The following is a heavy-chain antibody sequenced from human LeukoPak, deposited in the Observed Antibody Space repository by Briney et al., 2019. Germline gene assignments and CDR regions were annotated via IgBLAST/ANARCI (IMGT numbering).Heavy chain of an antibody. D-gene: IGHD6-19*01. Sequence: GASVKVSCKASGYTFTGYYMHWVRQAPGQGLEWMGWINPNSGGTNYAQKFQGRVTMTRDTSISTAYMELSRLRSDDTAVYYCARAPRSSGGSLNGFDPGGQGPLVTVSS. CDR3: ARAPRSSGGSLNGFDP. J-gene: IGHJ5*02. V-gene: IGHV1-2*02. CDR1: GYTFTGYY. CDR2: INPNSGGT.